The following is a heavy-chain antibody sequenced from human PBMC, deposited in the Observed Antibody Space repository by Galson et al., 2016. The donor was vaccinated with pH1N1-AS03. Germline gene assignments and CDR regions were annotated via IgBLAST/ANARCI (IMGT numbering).Heavy chain of an antibody. J-gene: IGHJ4*02. CDR3: ARGPVSYANYWFPPPDY. D-gene: IGHD4/OR15-4a*01. CDR2: ISGNGVGT. V-gene: IGHV3-64*01. Sequence: SLRLSCAAAGFTFSSYAMFWVRQAPGKGLEYVSAISGNGVGTYYVNSVKGKFTISRDNSKNTLYLQMGSLRPEDMAVYYCARGPVSYANYWFPPPDYWGQGTLVTVSS. CDR1: GFTFSSYA.